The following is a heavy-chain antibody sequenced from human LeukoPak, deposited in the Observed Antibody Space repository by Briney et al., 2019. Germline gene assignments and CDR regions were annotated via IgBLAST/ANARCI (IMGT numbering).Heavy chain of an antibody. CDR2: ITATGGTT. J-gene: IGHJ4*02. CDR1: GFTFTSYA. Sequence: GGSLRLSCAASGFTFTSYAMTWVRQAPGKGLEWVSTITATGGTTNYVDSVKGRFTISRNTSKNTLYLQMSSLRAEDTAVYYCAKGSSSPVNYFDYWGQGTLVTVSS. CDR3: AKGSSSPVNYFDY. D-gene: IGHD6-6*01. V-gene: IGHV3-23*01.